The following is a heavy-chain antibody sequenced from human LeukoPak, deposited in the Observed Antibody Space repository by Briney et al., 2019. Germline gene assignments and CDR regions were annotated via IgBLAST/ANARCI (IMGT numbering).Heavy chain of an antibody. CDR3: AASVWGSYRSFDY. Sequence: PSETLSLTCTVSGGSISSSSYYWGWIRQPPGKGLEWIGSIYYSGSTYYNPSLKSRVTISVDTSKNQFSLKLSSVTAADTAVYYCAASVWGSYRSFDYWGQGTLVTVSS. D-gene: IGHD3-16*02. V-gene: IGHV4-39*07. CDR1: GGSISSSSYY. CDR2: IYYSGST. J-gene: IGHJ4*02.